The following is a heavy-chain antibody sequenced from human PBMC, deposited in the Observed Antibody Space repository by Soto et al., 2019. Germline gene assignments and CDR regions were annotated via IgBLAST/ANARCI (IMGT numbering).Heavy chain of an antibody. CDR2: INHSGST. J-gene: IGHJ4*02. CDR1: GGSISSSSYY. CDR3: ARGSTVSPLYYFDY. Sequence: SETLSLTCTVSGGSISSSSYYWGWIRQPPGKGLEWIGEINHSGSTNYNPSLKSRVTISVDTSKNQFSLKLSSVTAADTAVYYCARGSTVSPLYYFDYWGQGTLVT. D-gene: IGHD4-17*01. V-gene: IGHV4-39*07.